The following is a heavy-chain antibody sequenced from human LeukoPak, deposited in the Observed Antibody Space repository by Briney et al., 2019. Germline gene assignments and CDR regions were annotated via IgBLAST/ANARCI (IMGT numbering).Heavy chain of an antibody. CDR1: GASLNGHY. CDR3: ARTYYDILTGYYMPLDV. V-gene: IGHV4-34*01. J-gene: IGHJ6*02. D-gene: IGHD3-9*01. Sequence: SETLSLTCAVYGASLNGHYWSWIRQPPGKGLEWIGEGSDVGGTKYNPSLKSRVTISVDTSKIQFSLKLSSVTAADTAVYYCARTYYDILTGYYMPLDVWGQGTTVTVSS. CDR2: GSDVGGT.